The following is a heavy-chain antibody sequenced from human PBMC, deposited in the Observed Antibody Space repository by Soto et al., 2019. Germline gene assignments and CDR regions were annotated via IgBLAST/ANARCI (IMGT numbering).Heavy chain of an antibody. V-gene: IGHV4-4*02. D-gene: IGHD6-19*01. CDR3: ARVGIAVAGTIFDY. CDR2: IYHSGST. CDR1: CGSISSSNW. Sequence: SETLSLTCAVSCGSISSSNWWSWVRQPPGKGLEWIGEIYHSGSTNYNPSLKSRVTISVDKSKNQFSLKLSSVTAADTAVYYCARVGIAVAGTIFDYWGQGTLVTVSS. J-gene: IGHJ4*02.